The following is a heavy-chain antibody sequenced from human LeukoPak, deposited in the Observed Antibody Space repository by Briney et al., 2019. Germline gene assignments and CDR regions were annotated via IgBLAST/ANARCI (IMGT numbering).Heavy chain of an antibody. J-gene: IGHJ6*02. CDR1: GGTFSSYA. D-gene: IGHD6-13*01. V-gene: IGHV1-69*04. CDR3: ARVRQQLYYYYYGMDV. CDR2: IIPILGIA. Sequence: SVKVSCKASGGTFSSYAISWVRQAPGQGLEWMGRIIPILGIANYAQKFQGRVTITADKSTSTAYMELSSLRSEDTAVYYCARVRQQLYYYYYGMDVWGQGTTVTVSS.